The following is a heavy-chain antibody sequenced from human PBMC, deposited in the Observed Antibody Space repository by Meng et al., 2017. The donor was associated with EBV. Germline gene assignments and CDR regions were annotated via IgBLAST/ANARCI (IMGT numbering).Heavy chain of an antibody. V-gene: IGHV3-30*02. J-gene: IGHJ4*01. CDR2: RLNDGGDE. CDR3: AKGTGVSGYRHFDV. Sequence: QVQLVASGGGVVQPGRSLGLSCAASGFTFSNYAMNCVRQAPAKGLEWVSFRLNDGGDEQYTDSVKGRFTISRDNSKNMLLLQMNSMRAADTAIYYCAKGTGVSGYRHFDVWGHGTLVTVSS. D-gene: IGHD5-18*01. CDR1: GFTFSNYA.